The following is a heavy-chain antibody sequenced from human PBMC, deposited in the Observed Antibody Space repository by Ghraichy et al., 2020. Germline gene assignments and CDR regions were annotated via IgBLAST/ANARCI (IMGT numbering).Heavy chain of an antibody. J-gene: IGHJ4*02. CDR3: AREGTYCGGDCYSRKLSYFDS. CDR1: GYTFTTYY. V-gene: IGHV1-46*01. D-gene: IGHD2-21*02. CDR2: INPNSGSI. Sequence: ASVKVSCKASGYTFTTYYIQWVRQAPGQGPEWMGIINPNSGSISYAQKFQGRVTMSIDTSTSTVYMELSSLRSEDTAVYYCAREGTYCGGDCYSRKLSYFDSWGQGTLVTVSS.